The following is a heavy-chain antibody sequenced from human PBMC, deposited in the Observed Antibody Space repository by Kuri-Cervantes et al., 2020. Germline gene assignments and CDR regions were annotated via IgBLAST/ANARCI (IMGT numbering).Heavy chain of an antibody. J-gene: IGHJ4*02. CDR3: ARRFYAIFGVVPFDY. V-gene: IGHV4-34*01. CDR2: INHSGST. CDR1: GGSFSGYH. D-gene: IGHD3-3*01. Sequence: SETLSLTCAVYGGSFSGYHWSWIRQPPGKGLEWIGEINHSGSTNYNPSLKSRVTISVDTSKNQFSLRLSSVTAADTAIYYCARRFYAIFGVVPFDYWGQGALVTVSS.